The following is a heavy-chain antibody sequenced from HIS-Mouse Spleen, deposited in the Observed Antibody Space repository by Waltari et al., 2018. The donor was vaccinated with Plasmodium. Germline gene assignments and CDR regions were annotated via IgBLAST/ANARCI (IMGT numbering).Heavy chain of an antibody. D-gene: IGHD1-7*01. CDR2: IYYSGST. V-gene: IGHV4-39*07. CDR3: ARDRITGTSYFDY. J-gene: IGHJ4*02. CDR1: GGSISSSSYS. Sequence: QLQLQESGPGLVKPSETLSLTCTVPGGSISSSSYSWGWIRQPPGKGLEWIGSIYYSGSTYYNPSLKSRVTISVDTSKNQFSLKLSSVTAADTAVYYCARDRITGTSYFDYWGQGTLVTVSS.